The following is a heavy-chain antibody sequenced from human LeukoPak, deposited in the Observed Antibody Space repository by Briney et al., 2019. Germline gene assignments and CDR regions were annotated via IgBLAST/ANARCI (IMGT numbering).Heavy chain of an antibody. D-gene: IGHD3-22*01. Sequence: SETLSLTCTVSGGSISSYYWSWIRQPAGKGLEWIGRIYTSGSTNYNPSLKSRVTMSVATSKNQFSLKLSSVTAADTAVYYCATPGAYYYDSSGYYGDYAFDIWGQGTMVTVSS. J-gene: IGHJ3*02. CDR2: IYTSGST. CDR3: ATPGAYYYDSSGYYGDYAFDI. CDR1: GGSISSYY. V-gene: IGHV4-4*07.